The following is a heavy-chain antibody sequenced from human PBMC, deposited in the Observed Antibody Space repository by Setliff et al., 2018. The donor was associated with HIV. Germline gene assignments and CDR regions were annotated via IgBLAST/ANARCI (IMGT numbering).Heavy chain of an antibody. Sequence: PGGSLRLSCAASGFTFSRYAMTWGRQAPGKGLEWVAVIWFDGRSKYYADSVKGRFTISRDNSKNTLYLQMNSLRVEDTALYYCAKDDGSYWGNYFDSWGQGTLVTVSS. D-gene: IGHD1-26*01. CDR3: AKDDGSYWGNYFDS. CDR2: IWFDGRSK. J-gene: IGHJ4*02. CDR1: GFTFSRYA. V-gene: IGHV3-33*03.